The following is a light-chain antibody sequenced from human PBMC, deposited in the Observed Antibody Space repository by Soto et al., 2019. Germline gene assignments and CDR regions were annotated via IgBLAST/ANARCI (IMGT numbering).Light chain of an antibody. CDR1: SRDVGAYKY. V-gene: IGLV2-14*01. CDR2: EVR. J-gene: IGLJ1*01. CDR3: SSFTTSSAVV. Sequence: QSALTQPASVSGSPGQSFTISCTGTSRDVGAYKYVSWYQQHPGRGPQLIIFEVRNRPSGISNRFSGSKSGNTASLTISGLQPEDEADYYCSSFTTSSAVVFGTGTKLTVL.